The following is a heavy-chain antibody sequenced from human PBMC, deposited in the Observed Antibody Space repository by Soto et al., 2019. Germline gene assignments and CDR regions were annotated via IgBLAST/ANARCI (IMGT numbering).Heavy chain of an antibody. CDR1: GGSISSYY. CDR3: VRGQAATFFDS. J-gene: IGHJ5*01. D-gene: IGHD6-25*01. CDR2: IYYSGST. V-gene: IGHV4-59*12. Sequence: PSETLSLTCTVSGGSISSYYWSWIRQPPGKGLEWIGYIYYSGSTNYNPSLKSRVSMSADTSKNQISLTLNSVTAADTAVYYCVRGQAATFFDSWGQGTQVTVS.